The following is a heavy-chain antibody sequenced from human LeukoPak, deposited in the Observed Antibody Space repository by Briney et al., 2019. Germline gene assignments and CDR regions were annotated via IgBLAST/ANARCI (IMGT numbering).Heavy chain of an antibody. CDR3: ANSGLNRFEY. D-gene: IGHD2-15*01. V-gene: IGHV3-30*02. J-gene: IGHJ4*02. CDR1: GFTFSSYG. Sequence: GGSLRLSCAASGFTFSSYGMHWVRQAPGKGLEWVAFIRYDGSNKYYADSVKGRFTISRDNSKNTLYLQVNSLRADDTAVYYCANSGLNRFEYWGQGALVTVSS. CDR2: IRYDGSNK.